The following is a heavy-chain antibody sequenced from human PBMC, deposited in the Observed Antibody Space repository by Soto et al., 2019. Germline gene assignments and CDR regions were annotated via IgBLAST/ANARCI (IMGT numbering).Heavy chain of an antibody. J-gene: IGHJ5*02. V-gene: IGHV1-18*01. CDR2: ISTYNGDT. CDR1: GYTFTTYG. Sequence: ASVKVSCKASGYTFTTYGISWVRQAPGQGLEWMGWISTYNGDTNYAQKLQGRVTMTTDTSTSTAYMELRGLRSDDTAVYYCARPYCSTTSCHNWFDPWGQGTLFTVSS. CDR3: ARPYCSTTSCHNWFDP. D-gene: IGHD2-2*01.